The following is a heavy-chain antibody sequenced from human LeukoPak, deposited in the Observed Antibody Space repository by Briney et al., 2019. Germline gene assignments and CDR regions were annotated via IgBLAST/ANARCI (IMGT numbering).Heavy chain of an antibody. CDR1: GYIFINYY. CDR3: ARDVAREFDY. J-gene: IGHJ4*02. V-gene: IGHV1-46*01. Sequence: GASVKVSCKASGYIFINYYIHWVRQAPGQGREWMGVINPSDGSTNYAQTYQDRVTKTRDTPTRTVYMQLSRLRSDDTAVYYCARDVAREFDYWGQGTLVTVSS. CDR2: INPSDGST.